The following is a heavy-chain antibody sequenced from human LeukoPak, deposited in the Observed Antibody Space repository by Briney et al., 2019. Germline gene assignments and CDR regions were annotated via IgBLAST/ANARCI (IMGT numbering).Heavy chain of an antibody. Sequence: PSETLSLTCTVSGGSISSYYWGWIRQPPGKGREWIGSIYYSGSTYYNPSLKSRVTISVDTSKNQFSLKLSSVTAADTAVYYCARERDDYVWGSYRYWGQGTLVTVSS. CDR2: IYYSGST. D-gene: IGHD3-16*02. V-gene: IGHV4-39*07. CDR1: GGSISSYY. CDR3: ARERDDYVWGSYRY. J-gene: IGHJ4*02.